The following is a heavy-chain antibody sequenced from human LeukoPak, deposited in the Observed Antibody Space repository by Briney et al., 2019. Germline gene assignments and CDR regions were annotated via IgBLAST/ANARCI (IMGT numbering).Heavy chain of an antibody. J-gene: IGHJ4*02. CDR1: VWSCSAYY. CDR3: AKGRDRSKAGEH. CDR2: IHPYGDL. Sequence: SETLSLTCAVYVWSCSAYYCSWIRQPPGKGLEWIGEIHPYGDLYYNSSLRSRLTISIDTSKTQFSLRLTSLTAAETAFYYCAKGRDRSKAGEHWGQGTLVTVSS. V-gene: IGHV4-34*01. D-gene: IGHD2-21*01.